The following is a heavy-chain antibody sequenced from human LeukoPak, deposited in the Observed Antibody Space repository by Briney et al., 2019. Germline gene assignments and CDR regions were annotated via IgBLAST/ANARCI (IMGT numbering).Heavy chain of an antibody. CDR3: TRVMVGAAAVYDY. CDR1: GFTFSSYA. J-gene: IGHJ4*02. V-gene: IGHV3-30*04. CDR2: ISYDGSNK. Sequence: GGSLRLSCAASGFTFSSYATHWVRQAPGKGLEWVAVISYDGSNKYYADSVKGRFTISRDNSKNTLYLQMNSLRAEDTAVYYCTRVMVGAAAVYDYWGQGTLVTVSS. D-gene: IGHD6-13*01.